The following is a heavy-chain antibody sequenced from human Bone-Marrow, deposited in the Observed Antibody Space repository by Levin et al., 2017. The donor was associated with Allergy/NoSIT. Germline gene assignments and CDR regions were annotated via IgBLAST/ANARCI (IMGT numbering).Heavy chain of an antibody. Sequence: ASVKVSCKASGGTFSSYAISWVRQAPGQGLEWMGGIIPIFGTANYAQKFQGRVTITADESTSTAYMELSSLRSEDTAVYYCARDNWKVSRDGEGDYYYGMDVWGQGTTVTVSS. V-gene: IGHV1-69*13. J-gene: IGHJ6*02. D-gene: IGHD5-24*01. CDR1: GGTFSSYA. CDR3: ARDNWKVSRDGEGDYYYGMDV. CDR2: IIPIFGTA.